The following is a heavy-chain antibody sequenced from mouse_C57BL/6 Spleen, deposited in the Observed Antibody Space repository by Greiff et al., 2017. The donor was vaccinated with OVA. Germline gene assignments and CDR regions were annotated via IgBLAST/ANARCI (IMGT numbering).Heavy chain of an antibody. Sequence: EVQLQQSGPELVKPGASVKISCKASGYSFTDYNMNWVKQSHGKSLAWIGEINPNDGTTSYNPKFKGKATLTVDHSSSTAYMQLNSLTSEDSAVYYRARSSDCSSYFDYWGQGTTLTDSS. CDR2: INPNDGTT. D-gene: IGHD1-1*01. CDR3: ARSSDCSSYFDY. J-gene: IGHJ2*01. V-gene: IGHV1-39*01. CDR1: GYSFTDYN.